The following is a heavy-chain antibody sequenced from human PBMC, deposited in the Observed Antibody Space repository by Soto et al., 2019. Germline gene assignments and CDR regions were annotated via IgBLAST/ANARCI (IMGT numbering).Heavy chain of an antibody. V-gene: IGHV3-23*01. CDR1: GFTFSSHA. CDR2: ISGIGGTT. D-gene: IGHD3-22*01. Sequence: GGSLRLSCAASGFTFSSHAMSWVRQAPGKGLEWVSVISGIGGTTYYADSVKGRFTISRDNSENTLYLQMNSLRAEDTAVYYCAKGRSDDSSGYYYTLDYWGQGTLVTVS. CDR3: AKGRSDDSSGYYYTLDY. J-gene: IGHJ4*02.